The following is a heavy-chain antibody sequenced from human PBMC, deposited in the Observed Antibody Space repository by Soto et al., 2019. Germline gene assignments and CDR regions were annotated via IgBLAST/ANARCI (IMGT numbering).Heavy chain of an antibody. Sequence: SETLSLTCTVSGGSISSYYWSWIRQPPGKGLEWIGYIYYSGSTNYNPSLKSRVTISVDTSKNQFSLKLSSVTAADTAVYYCARDWVAAAENYYGMDVWGQGTTVTVSS. CDR3: ARDWVAAAENYYGMDV. V-gene: IGHV4-59*01. D-gene: IGHD6-13*01. CDR1: GGSISSYY. J-gene: IGHJ6*02. CDR2: IYYSGST.